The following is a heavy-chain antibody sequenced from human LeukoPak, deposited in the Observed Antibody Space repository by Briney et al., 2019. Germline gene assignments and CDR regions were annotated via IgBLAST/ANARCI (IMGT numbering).Heavy chain of an antibody. CDR2: IYTSGST. Sequence: SETLSLTCTVSGGSISSGSYYWRWIRQPAGKGLEWIGRIYTSGSTNYNPSLKSRVTISVDTSKNQFSLKLSSVTAADTAVYYCARDSCSGGSCYSSWFDPWGQGTLVTVSS. J-gene: IGHJ5*02. CDR3: ARDSCSGGSCYSSWFDP. CDR1: GGSISSGSYY. D-gene: IGHD2-15*01. V-gene: IGHV4-61*02.